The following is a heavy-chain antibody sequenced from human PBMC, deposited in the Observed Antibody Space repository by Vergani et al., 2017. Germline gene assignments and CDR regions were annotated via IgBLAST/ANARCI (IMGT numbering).Heavy chain of an antibody. J-gene: IGHJ6*03. CDR1: GGSFTSYH. CDR2: IDHTGRP. V-gene: IGHV4-34*01. CDR3: ARVNTETNGHLYYYYYMDV. Sequence: QVQLQQWGGGLLTPSETLSLTCVVHGGSFTSYHWTWIRQSPGEGREWVGDIDHTGRPDYNPSLKSRLTMSVDKSRNQFSLTLNSVTATDTAIYFCARVNTETNGHLYYYYYMDVWGQGTAVTVS. D-gene: IGHD4-11*01.